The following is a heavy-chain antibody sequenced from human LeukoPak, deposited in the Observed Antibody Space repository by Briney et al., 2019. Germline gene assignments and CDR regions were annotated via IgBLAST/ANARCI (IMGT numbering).Heavy chain of an antibody. Sequence: SETLSLTCTVSGGSISSFGYYCSWIRQHPGKGLEWIGYIYYSGSTYYNPSLKSRVTISVDTSKNEFSLKLTCGTAAETAVYYCARRVQSGSSSWYLTDYYYYGMDVWGQGSTVTVCS. CDR1: GGSISSFGYY. J-gene: IGHJ6*02. CDR2: IYYSGST. CDR3: ARRVQSGSSSWYLTDYYYYGMDV. V-gene: IGHV4-31*03. D-gene: IGHD6-13*01.